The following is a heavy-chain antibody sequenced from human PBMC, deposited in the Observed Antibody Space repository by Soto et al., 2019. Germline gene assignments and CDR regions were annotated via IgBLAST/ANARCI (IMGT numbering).Heavy chain of an antibody. CDR1: GFSFSSYG. Sequence: GGSLRLSCAASGFSFSSYGMHWVRQAPGKGLEWVAVIWHDGSKTYYADSVKGRLIISRDNSKNTLYVQINSLRAEDRGVYFCARGSIVAAEYGVDVWGHGTTVTVSS. CDR2: IWHDGSKT. D-gene: IGHD6-13*01. V-gene: IGHV3-33*01. CDR3: ARGSIVAAEYGVDV. J-gene: IGHJ6*02.